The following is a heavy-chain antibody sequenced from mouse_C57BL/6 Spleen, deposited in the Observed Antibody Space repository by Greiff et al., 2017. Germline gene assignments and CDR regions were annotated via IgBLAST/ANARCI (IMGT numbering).Heavy chain of an antibody. J-gene: IGHJ1*03. Sequence: QVQLKQSGAELVRPGTSVKVSCKASGYAFTNYLIEWVKQRPGQGLEWIGVINPGSGGTNYNEKFKGKATLTADKSSSTAYMQLSSLTSEDSAVYFCARGGYYGSSSPWDFDVWGTGTTVTVSS. V-gene: IGHV1-54*01. D-gene: IGHD1-1*01. CDR2: INPGSGGT. CDR3: ARGGYYGSSSPWDFDV. CDR1: GYAFTNYL.